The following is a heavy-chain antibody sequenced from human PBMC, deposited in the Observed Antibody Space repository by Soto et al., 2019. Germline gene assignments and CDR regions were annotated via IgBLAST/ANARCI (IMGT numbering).Heavy chain of an antibody. J-gene: IGHJ4*02. V-gene: IGHV1-69*13. Sequence: GASVKVSCKASGGTFSSYAISWVRQAPGQGLEWMGGIIPIFGTANYAQKFQGRVTITAEESTSTAYMELSSLRSEDTAVYYCASATGSSSGVGVWNYWGQGTMLTVYS. D-gene: IGHD6-6*01. CDR3: ASATGSSSGVGVWNY. CDR2: IIPIFGTA. CDR1: GGTFSSYA.